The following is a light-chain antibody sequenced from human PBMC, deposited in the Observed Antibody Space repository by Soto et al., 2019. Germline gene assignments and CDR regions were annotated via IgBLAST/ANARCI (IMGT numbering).Light chain of an antibody. CDR2: GAS. V-gene: IGKV3-20*01. Sequence: EIVLTQSPVTLSLSPGERATLSCRASQSVSNNYLAWYQQKPGQAPRLLIYGASNRATGIPDRFSGSGSGTDFTLTISRLEPEDFAVYYCQQYGHSPWTFGQGTKVDIK. CDR1: QSVSNNY. CDR3: QQYGHSPWT. J-gene: IGKJ1*01.